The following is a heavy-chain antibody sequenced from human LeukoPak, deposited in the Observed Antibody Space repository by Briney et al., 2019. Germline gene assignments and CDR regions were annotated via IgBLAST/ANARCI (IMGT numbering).Heavy chain of an antibody. CDR3: AREVRGGSPYYFYYGMDV. J-gene: IGHJ6*02. Sequence: PSETLSLTCTVSGDSISSYYWSWIRQPPGKGLEWIGYIYDGGSTYYNPSLKSRVTISVDTSNKQFSLQLSSVTAADTAVYYCAREVRGGSPYYFYYGMDVWGQGTTVTVSS. D-gene: IGHD2-15*01. CDR2: IYDGGST. CDR1: GDSISSYY. V-gene: IGHV4-59*13.